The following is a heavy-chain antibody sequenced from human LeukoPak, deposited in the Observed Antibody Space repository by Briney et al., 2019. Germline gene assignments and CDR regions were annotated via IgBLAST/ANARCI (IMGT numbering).Heavy chain of an antibody. J-gene: IGHJ4*02. Sequence: WIGYIYYSRTTYYNPSLKSRVTISVDTSKNQFSLKLSSVTAADTAVYYCARSPSLYFDYWGQGTLVTVSS. CDR3: ARSPSLYFDY. CDR2: IYYSRTT. V-gene: IGHV4-30-4*01.